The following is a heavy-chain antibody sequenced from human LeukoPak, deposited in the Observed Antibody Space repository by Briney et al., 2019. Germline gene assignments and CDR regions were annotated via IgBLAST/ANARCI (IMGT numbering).Heavy chain of an antibody. CDR1: GYTLTELS. Sequence: ASVKVSCKVSGYTLTELSMHWVRQAPGKGLEWMGGFDPEDGETIYAQKVQGRVTMTEDTSTDTAYMELSSLRSEDTAVYYCATVSVIAARSYYYYYMDVWGKGTTVTVSS. V-gene: IGHV1-24*01. D-gene: IGHD6-6*01. CDR3: ATVSVIAARSYYYYYMDV. CDR2: FDPEDGET. J-gene: IGHJ6*03.